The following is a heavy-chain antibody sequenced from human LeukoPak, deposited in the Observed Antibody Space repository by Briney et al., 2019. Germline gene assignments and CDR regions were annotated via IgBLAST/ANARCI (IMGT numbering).Heavy chain of an antibody. J-gene: IGHJ5*02. CDR3: AREVNWFDP. CDR1: GFAVSGNY. Sequence: PGGSLRLSCAASGFAVSGNYMAWVRQAPGEGLEWVSVLFTHGNTYYADSVKGRFTISRDNFNNTLYLQMNSLRAEDTAVYYCAREVNWFDPWGQGTLVTVSS. CDR2: LFTHGNT. V-gene: IGHV3-53*01.